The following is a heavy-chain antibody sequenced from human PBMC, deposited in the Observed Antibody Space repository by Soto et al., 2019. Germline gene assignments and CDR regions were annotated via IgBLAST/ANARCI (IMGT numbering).Heavy chain of an antibody. Sequence: GGSLRLSCAASGFTFSSYGMHWVRQAPGKGLEWVAVISYDGSNKYYADSVKGRFTISRDNSKNTLYLQMNSLRAEDTAVYYCAKDLMKYYDFSSDYLDYYYYGMDVWGQGTTVTVSS. J-gene: IGHJ6*02. CDR1: GFTFSSYG. CDR2: ISYDGSNK. D-gene: IGHD3-3*01. CDR3: AKDLMKYYDFSSDYLDYYYYGMDV. V-gene: IGHV3-30*18.